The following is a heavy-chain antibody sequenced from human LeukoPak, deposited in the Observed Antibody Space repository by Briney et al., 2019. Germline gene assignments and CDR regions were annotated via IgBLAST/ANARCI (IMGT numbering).Heavy chain of an antibody. V-gene: IGHV4-59*08. D-gene: IGHD6-13*01. CDR2: IYYSGST. CDR3: ARGGSSSSVDY. CDR1: GGSISSYY. J-gene: IGHJ4*02. Sequence: SETLSLTCTVSGGSISSYYWSWIRQPPGKGLEWIGYIYYSGSTNYNPSPKSRVTISVDTSKNKFSLKLSSVTAADTAVYYCARGGSSSSVDYWGQGTLVTVSS.